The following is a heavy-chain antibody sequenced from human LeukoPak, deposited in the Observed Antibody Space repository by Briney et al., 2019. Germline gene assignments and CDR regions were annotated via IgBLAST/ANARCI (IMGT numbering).Heavy chain of an antibody. V-gene: IGHV3-64*01. D-gene: IGHD5-24*01. CDR1: GFTFTNYA. J-gene: IGHJ4*02. CDR2: ISSNGGST. CDR3: ARDAGNGYNYNDY. Sequence: GGSLRLSCAASGFTFTNYAMPWVRQAPGKGLEYVSAISSNGGSTYYAKSVKGRFTISRDNSKNTLYLQMGSLRPEDMAVYYCARDAGNGYNYNDYGGEGTLVAVSS.